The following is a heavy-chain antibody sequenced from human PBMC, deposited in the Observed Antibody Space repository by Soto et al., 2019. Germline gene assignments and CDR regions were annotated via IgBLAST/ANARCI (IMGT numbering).Heavy chain of an antibody. D-gene: IGHD1-26*01. CDR2: IIHSEST. CDR3: ARQRPTDGRWEFANYYDMDV. Sequence: SETLSLTCAVYGGSFSAYYWSWVRQPPGKGLEWIGEIIHSESTKYNPSPKSRVTISVDTSKNQFSLKLSSVTAADTAVYYCARQRPTDGRWEFANYYDMDVWGQGTPVTVSS. V-gene: IGHV4-34*12. J-gene: IGHJ6*02. CDR1: GGSFSAYY.